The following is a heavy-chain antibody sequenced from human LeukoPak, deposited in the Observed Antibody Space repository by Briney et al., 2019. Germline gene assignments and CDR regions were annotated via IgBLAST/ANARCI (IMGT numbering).Heavy chain of an antibody. CDR2: ISGSGGST. D-gene: IGHD3-3*01. CDR1: GFTFSSYA. V-gene: IGHV3-23*01. J-gene: IGHJ5*02. CDR3: XXXXXXIFGVVIDNWFDP. Sequence: PGGSLRLSCAASGFTFSSYAMSWVRQAPGKGLEWVSAISGSGGSTYYADSVKGRFTISRDNSKNTLYLQMNSLRAEDTAVYYXXXXXXXIFGVVIDNWFDPWGQGTLVTVSS.